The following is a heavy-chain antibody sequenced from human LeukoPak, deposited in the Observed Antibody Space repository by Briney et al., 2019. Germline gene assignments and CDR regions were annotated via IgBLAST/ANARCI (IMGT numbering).Heavy chain of an antibody. CDR1: GFTFSSYA. D-gene: IGHD6-19*01. CDR3: AKGSYSSGWYYFDY. CDR2: ISGSGGST. Sequence: PGGSLRLPCAASGFTFSSYAMSWVRQAPGKGLEWVSAISGSGGSTYYADSVKGRFTISRDNSKNTLYLQMNGLRAEDTAVYYCAKGSYSSGWYYFDYWGQGTLVTVSS. J-gene: IGHJ4*02. V-gene: IGHV3-23*01.